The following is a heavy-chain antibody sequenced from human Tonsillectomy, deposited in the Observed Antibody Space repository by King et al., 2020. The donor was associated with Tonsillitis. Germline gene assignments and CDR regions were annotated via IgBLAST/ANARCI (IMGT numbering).Heavy chain of an antibody. V-gene: IGHV3-49*03. J-gene: IGHJ4*02. CDR2: ISSRPYGGTT. Sequence: VQLVESGGGLVQPGRSLRLSCTASGFTFGDYAVSWFRQAPGKGLEWGSFISSRPYGGTTEYAASVKGRCIISRDDFEGIAYLQMSSLKTEDTAVYYCARGNNLISGIYPHFDYWGPGTLGTVSS. CDR3: ARGNNLISGIYPHFDY. D-gene: IGHD3-10*01. CDR1: GFTFGDYA.